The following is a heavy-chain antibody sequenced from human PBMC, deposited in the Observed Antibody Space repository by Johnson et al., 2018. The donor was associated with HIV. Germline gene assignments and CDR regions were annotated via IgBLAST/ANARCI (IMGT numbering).Heavy chain of an antibody. J-gene: IGHJ3*02. CDR1: GFTFSSYA. CDR3: AKDGSTYYDSSGYLGEDAFEI. V-gene: IGHV3-23*04. D-gene: IGHD3-22*01. CDR2: ISGSGVGI. Sequence: EVQVVESGGGLVQPGGSLRLSCAASGFTFSSYAMSWVRQAPGKGLEWVSAISGSGVGIYYADSVKGRFTISRDNSKNTLYLQMNSLRAEDTAVYYCAKDGSTYYDSSGYLGEDAFEIWGQGTMVTVSS.